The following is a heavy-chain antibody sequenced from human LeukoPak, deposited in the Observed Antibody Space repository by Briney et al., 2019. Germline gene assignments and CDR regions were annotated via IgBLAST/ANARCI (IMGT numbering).Heavy chain of an antibody. J-gene: IGHJ4*02. Sequence: GSLRLSCAASGFTFSSYSMNWVRQASGKGLEWIGSIYYSGSTYYNPSLKSRVTISVDTSKNQFSLKLSSVTAADTAVYFCARDSGYYGSDWGQGTLVTVSS. CDR2: IYYSGST. V-gene: IGHV4-59*05. CDR3: ARDSGYYGSD. CDR1: GFTFSSYSMN. D-gene: IGHD3-22*01.